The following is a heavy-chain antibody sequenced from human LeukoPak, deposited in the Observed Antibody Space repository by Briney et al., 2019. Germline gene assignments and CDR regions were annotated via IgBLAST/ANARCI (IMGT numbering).Heavy chain of an antibody. CDR2: IYYSGST. CDR3: AREAAFHYYYYGMDV. D-gene: IGHD6-25*01. J-gene: IGHJ6*02. CDR1: GGSISSGGYY. Sequence: SETLSLTCTVSGGSISSGGYYWSWIRQQPGKGLEWIGYIYYSGSTYYNPSLKSRVTISVDTSKNQFSLKLSSVTAADTAVYYCAREAAFHYYYYGMDVWGQGTTVTVSS. V-gene: IGHV4-31*03.